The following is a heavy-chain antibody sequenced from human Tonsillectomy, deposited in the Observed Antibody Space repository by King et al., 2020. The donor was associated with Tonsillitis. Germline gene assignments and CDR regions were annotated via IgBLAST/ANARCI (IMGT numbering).Heavy chain of an antibody. Sequence: VQLWESEGGLVQLLDSLRLSFATAGFNFISYWMSLGCQGSGKGLEWVANCKDEGGEEHDVDSVKGRFTISRDNAKKSVYLQMNSLRAEDTAVYYCARDNSRRDDIWGQGTVVTVSS. V-gene: IGHV3-7*03. J-gene: IGHJ3*02. CDR1: GFNFISYW. D-gene: IGHD4-23*01. CDR3: ARDNSRRDDI. CDR2: CKDEGGEE.